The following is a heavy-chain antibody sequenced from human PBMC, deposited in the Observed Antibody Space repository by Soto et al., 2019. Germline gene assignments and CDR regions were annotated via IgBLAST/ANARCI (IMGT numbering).Heavy chain of an antibody. D-gene: IGHD6-13*01. Sequence: QVQLVESGGGVVQPGRSLRLSCAASGFTFSSYGMTWVRQAPGKGLEWVAVIWYDGSNKYYADSVKGRFTISRDNSKNTLYLQMNSLRAEDTAVYYCARWGIAAGDYWGQGTLVTVSS. J-gene: IGHJ4*02. V-gene: IGHV3-33*01. CDR2: IWYDGSNK. CDR1: GFTFSSYG. CDR3: ARWGIAAGDY.